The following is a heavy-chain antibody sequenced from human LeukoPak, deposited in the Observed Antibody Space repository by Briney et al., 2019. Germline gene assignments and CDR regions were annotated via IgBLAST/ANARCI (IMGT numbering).Heavy chain of an antibody. D-gene: IGHD5-18*01. CDR3: ARGVYNYGHDH. V-gene: IGHV1-2*02. Sequence: ASVKVSCKPSGYTFTGSYIHWVRQAPGQGLEWMGWISPNSGGTDYAQRFQGRVTMTRDTSISTAYMELTRLRSDDTAVYYCARGVYNYGHDHWGQGTLVTVSS. J-gene: IGHJ4*02. CDR1: GYTFTGSY. CDR2: ISPNSGGT.